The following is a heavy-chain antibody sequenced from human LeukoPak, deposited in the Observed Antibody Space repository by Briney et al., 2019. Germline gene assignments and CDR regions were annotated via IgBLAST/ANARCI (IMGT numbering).Heavy chain of an antibody. CDR1: GFTFSSYG. J-gene: IGHJ4*02. D-gene: IGHD6-19*01. CDR3: ARGLRIAVAGNIDY. CDR2: TRYDGSNK. Sequence: GGSLRLSCAASGFTFSSYGMYWVRQAPGKGLEWVAFTRYDGSNKYYADSVKGRFTISRDNSKNTLYLQMNSLRAEDTAVYYCARGLRIAVAGNIDYWGQGTLVTVSS. V-gene: IGHV3-30*02.